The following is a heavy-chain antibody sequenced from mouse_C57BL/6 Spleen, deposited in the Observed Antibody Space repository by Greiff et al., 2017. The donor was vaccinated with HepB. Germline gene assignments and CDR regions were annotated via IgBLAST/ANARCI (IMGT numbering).Heavy chain of an antibody. J-gene: IGHJ2*01. CDR2: INPGSGGT. V-gene: IGHV1-54*01. Sequence: LVESGAELVRPGTSVKVSCKASGYAFTNYLIEWVKQRPGQGLEWIGVINPGSGGTNYNEKFKGKATLTADKSSSTAYMQLSSLTSEDSAVYFCARSRYYGSSYDYWGQGTTLTVSS. D-gene: IGHD1-1*01. CDR3: ARSRYYGSSYDY. CDR1: GYAFTNYL.